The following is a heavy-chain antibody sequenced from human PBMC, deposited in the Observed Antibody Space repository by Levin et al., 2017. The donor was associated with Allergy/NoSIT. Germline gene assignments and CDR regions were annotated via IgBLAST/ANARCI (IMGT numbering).Heavy chain of an antibody. CDR2: INHAGSA. D-gene: IGHD2-2*01. V-gene: IGHV4-34*01. CDR3: PRGSSPTVPAAMAY. CDR1: GGSFSTYY. Sequence: SQTLSLTCAVYGGSFSTYYWTWIRQPPGKGLEWIGHINHAGSANYNPSLRSRVTMSLDTSKNQFSLKLRSVTAADTAVYYCPRGSSPTVPAAMAYWGQGTLATVSS. J-gene: IGHJ1*01.